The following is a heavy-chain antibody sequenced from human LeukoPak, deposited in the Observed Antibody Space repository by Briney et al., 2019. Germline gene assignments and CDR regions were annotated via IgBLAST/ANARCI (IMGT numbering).Heavy chain of an antibody. J-gene: IGHJ6*04. V-gene: IGHV3-21*01. CDR3: ARELPAYCSGTTCYAPYYGMDV. CDR1: GFTFSSYS. CDR2: ISSSSSYI. D-gene: IGHD2-2*01. Sequence: GGSLRLSCAASGFTFSSYSMNWVRQAPGKGLEWVSSISSSSSYIYYADSLKGRITISRDNAKYSLYLQMNSLRAEDTAVYYCARELPAYCSGTTCYAPYYGMDVWGKGTTVTVSS.